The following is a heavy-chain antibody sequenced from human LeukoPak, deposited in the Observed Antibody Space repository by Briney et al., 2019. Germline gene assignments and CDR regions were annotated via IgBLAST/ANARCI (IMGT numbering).Heavy chain of an antibody. V-gene: IGHV3-23*01. D-gene: IGHD3-10*01. CDR3: AKGARSGSTNFDY. J-gene: IGHJ4*02. CDR2: VTGSGGST. Sequence: GGSLRLSCAASEFTFSSYAMSWVRQAPGKGLEWVSAVTGSGGSTHYADSVKGQFTISRDNSKNTLYLQMNSLGAEDTAVYYCAKGARSGSTNFDYWGQGTLVTVSS. CDR1: EFTFSSYA.